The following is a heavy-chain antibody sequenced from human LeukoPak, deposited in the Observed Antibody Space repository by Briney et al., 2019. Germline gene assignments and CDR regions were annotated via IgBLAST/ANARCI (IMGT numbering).Heavy chain of an antibody. CDR1: GGTFSSYA. V-gene: IGHV1-69*13. CDR3: ASAHLWGSGSYFNWFDP. CDR2: IIPIFGTA. Sequence: ASVKVSCKASGGTFSSYAISWVRQAPGQGLEWMGGIIPIFGTANYAQKFRGRVTITADESTSTAYMELSSLRSEDTAVYYCASAHLWGSGSYFNWFDPWGQGTLVTVSS. D-gene: IGHD3-10*01. J-gene: IGHJ5*02.